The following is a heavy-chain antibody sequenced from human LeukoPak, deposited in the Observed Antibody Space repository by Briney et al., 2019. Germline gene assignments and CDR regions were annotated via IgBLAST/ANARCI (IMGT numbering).Heavy chain of an antibody. J-gene: IGHJ3*01. V-gene: IGHV3-7*01. Sequence: PGGSLRLSCAASGFTFSSYWMNWVRQAPGQGLEWVANIKHDASEIYYVDSVKGRFTISRDNAKNSLYLQMKNLRAEDTAVYYCEGERGGAFDVWGQGTMVTVSS. CDR2: IKHDASEI. CDR1: GFTFSSYW. CDR3: EGERGGAFDV.